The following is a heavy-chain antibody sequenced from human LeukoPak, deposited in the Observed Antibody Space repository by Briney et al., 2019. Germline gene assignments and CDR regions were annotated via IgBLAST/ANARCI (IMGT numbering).Heavy chain of an antibody. V-gene: IGHV3-21*01. J-gene: IGHJ4*02. Sequence: GGSLRLSCAASGFTFSSYSMNWVRQAPGKGLEWVSSIVGSSGYIYYADSVKGRFTISGDNAKNSLYLQMNSLRAEDTAVYYCARDRGPRVSSSTSGFDYWGQGTLVTVSS. CDR2: IVGSSGYI. CDR3: ARDRGPRVSSSTSGFDY. CDR1: GFTFSSYS. D-gene: IGHD2-2*01.